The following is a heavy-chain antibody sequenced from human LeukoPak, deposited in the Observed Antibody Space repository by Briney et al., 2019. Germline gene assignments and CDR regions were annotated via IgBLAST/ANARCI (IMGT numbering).Heavy chain of an antibody. Sequence: SETLSLTCTVSGGSIGSSSYYWGWIRQPPGKGLEWIGSIYYSGSTYYNPSLKSRVTISVDTSKNQFSLKLSSVTAADTAVYYCARPYYYDSSGPFYAFDIWGQGTMVTVSS. V-gene: IGHV4-39*01. CDR2: IYYSGST. CDR1: GGSIGSSSYY. CDR3: ARPYYYDSSGPFYAFDI. J-gene: IGHJ3*02. D-gene: IGHD3-22*01.